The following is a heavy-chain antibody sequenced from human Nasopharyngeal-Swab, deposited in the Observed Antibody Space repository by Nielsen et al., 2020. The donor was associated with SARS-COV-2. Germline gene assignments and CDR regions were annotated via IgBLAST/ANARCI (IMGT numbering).Heavy chain of an antibody. CDR3: ARDGKALYYDFPESPLDY. CDR1: GFTFSSYW. V-gene: IGHV3-74*01. CDR2: INSDGSST. D-gene: IGHD3-3*01. Sequence: GESLKISCVASGFTFSSYWMHWVRQAPGKGLVWVSRINSDGSSTSYADSVKGRFTISRDNAKNTLYLQMNSLRAEDTAVYYCARDGKALYYDFPESPLDYWGQGTLVTV. J-gene: IGHJ4*02.